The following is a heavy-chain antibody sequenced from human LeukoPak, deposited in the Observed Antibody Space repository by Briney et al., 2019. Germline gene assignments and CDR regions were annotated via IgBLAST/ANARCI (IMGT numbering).Heavy chain of an antibody. CDR1: GFTFSSYS. D-gene: IGHD4-17*01. CDR2: ISSSSSYI. J-gene: IGHJ4*02. CDR3: TYGDYPLTY. V-gene: IGHV3-21*01. Sequence: KSGGSLRLSCAASGFTFSSYSMNWVRQAPGKGLEWVSSISSSSSYIYYADSVKGRFTFSRDKSKNTFYLQMNSLRAEDTAVYFCTYGDYPLTYWGQGTLVTVSS.